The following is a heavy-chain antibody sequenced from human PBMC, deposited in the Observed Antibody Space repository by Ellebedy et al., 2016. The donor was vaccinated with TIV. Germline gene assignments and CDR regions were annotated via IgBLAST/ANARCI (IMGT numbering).Heavy chain of an antibody. V-gene: IGHV3-7*01. CDR3: STDGSYGDYLSPTHAFVI. CDR1: GFSFRSYW. CDR2: IKQDGSAK. J-gene: IGHJ3*02. Sequence: GGSLRLSCGASGFSFRSYWMTWVRQAPGKGLEWVANIKQDGSAKYYVDSVKGRFTISRDNAKNSPYLHLNSLRGEDTAMYYCSTDGSYGDYLSPTHAFVIWGQGTMVTVSS. D-gene: IGHD4-17*01.